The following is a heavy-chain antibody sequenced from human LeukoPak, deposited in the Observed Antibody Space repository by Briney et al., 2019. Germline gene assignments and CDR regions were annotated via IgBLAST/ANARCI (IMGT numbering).Heavy chain of an antibody. Sequence: GGSLRLSCAASGFTFSRYSFHWVRQAPGKGLEWVAKIGTIGSNVDYADSVKGRFTIPRDNAKNSLYLQMNSLRDEDTAVYYCARDNWVAIPGLYDPWGQGTLVTVSS. CDR2: IGTIGSNV. V-gene: IGHV3-48*02. CDR1: GFTFSRYS. CDR3: ARDNWVAIPGLYDP. J-gene: IGHJ5*02. D-gene: IGHD2-21*01.